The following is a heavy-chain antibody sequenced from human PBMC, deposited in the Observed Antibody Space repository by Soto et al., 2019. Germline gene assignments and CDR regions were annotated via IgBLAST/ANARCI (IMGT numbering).Heavy chain of an antibody. CDR3: ARTNGAYSNYLGY. D-gene: IGHD2-8*01. J-gene: IGHJ4*02. V-gene: IGHV3-21*01. CDR2: IGGTSGHI. Sequence: GGSLRLSCAASGFTFGSYSMVWVRQAPEKGLEWVSSIGGTSGHIYYAESMKGRLTISRDNAKNSLYLQMNSLRVEDTAVYYCARTNGAYSNYLGYWGQGTLVTVSS. CDR1: GFTFGSYS.